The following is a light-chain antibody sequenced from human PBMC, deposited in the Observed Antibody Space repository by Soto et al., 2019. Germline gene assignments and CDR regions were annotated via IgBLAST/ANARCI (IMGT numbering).Light chain of an antibody. CDR1: QSVSSSF. V-gene: IGKV3-20*01. J-gene: IGKJ4*01. CDR2: GAS. CDR3: QKYSSSPLT. Sequence: EIVLTQSPGTLSLSPGERATLSCRASQSVSSSFLAWYQQKPDQAPRLLIYGASSRATGIPDRFSGSGSGTDFTLTISRLEPEDFAVYYCQKYSSSPLTFGGGTKVEIK.